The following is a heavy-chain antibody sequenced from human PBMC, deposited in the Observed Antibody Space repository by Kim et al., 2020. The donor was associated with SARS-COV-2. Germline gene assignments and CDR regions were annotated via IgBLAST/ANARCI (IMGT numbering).Heavy chain of an antibody. Sequence: NPSLRSRLALSVDTSRNQFSMKLRSVTAADTALYYCARRGIASQKTNFDPWGQGTLVTVSS. J-gene: IGHJ5*02. V-gene: IGHV4-39*01. D-gene: IGHD1-7*01. CDR3: ARRGIASQKTNFDP.